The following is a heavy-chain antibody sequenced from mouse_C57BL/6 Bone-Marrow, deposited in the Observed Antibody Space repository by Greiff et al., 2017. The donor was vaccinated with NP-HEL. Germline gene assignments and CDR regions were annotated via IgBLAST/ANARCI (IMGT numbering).Heavy chain of an antibody. CDR2: IWRGGST. D-gene: IGHD1-1*01. V-gene: IGHV2-5*01. CDR3: AKTRYYYGSSPYAMDY. CDR1: GFSLTSYG. Sequence: EQLQQSGPGLVQPSQSLSITCTVSGFSLTSYGVHWVRQSPGKGLEWLGVIWRGGSTDYNAAFMSRLSITKDNSKSQVFFKMNSLQADDTAIYYCAKTRYYYGSSPYAMDYWGQGTSVTVSS. J-gene: IGHJ4*01.